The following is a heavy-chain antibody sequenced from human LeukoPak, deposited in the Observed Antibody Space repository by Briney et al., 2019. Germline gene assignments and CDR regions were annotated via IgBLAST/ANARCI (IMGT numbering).Heavy chain of an antibody. D-gene: IGHD2-2*01. CDR3: ASRATVVPAAIGGWFDP. Sequence: SETLSLTCTVSGGSISSYYWSWIRQPPGKGLEWIGYIYYSGSTNYNPSLKSRVTISVDTSKNQFSLKLSSVTAADTAVYYCASRATVVPAAIGGWFDPWGQGTLVTVSS. CDR2: IYYSGST. J-gene: IGHJ5*02. CDR1: GGSISSYY. V-gene: IGHV4-59*08.